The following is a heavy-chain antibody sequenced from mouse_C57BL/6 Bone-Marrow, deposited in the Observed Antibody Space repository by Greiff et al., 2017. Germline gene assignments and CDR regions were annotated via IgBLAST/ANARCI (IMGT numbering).Heavy chain of an antibody. Sequence: QVQLQQSGPGLVAPSPSLSITCTVSGFSLTSYGVDWVRQPPGKGLEWLGVIWGGGSTNYNSALMSRLSISKDNSKSQVFLKMNSLQTDDTAMYYCAKHGDGDVGIWYFDVWGTGTTVTVSS. D-gene: IGHD3-3*01. CDR2: IWGGGST. J-gene: IGHJ1*03. CDR3: AKHGDGDVGIWYFDV. CDR1: GFSLTSYG. V-gene: IGHV2-9*01.